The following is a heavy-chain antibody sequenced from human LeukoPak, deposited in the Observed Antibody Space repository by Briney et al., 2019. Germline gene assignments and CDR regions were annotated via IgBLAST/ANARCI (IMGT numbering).Heavy chain of an antibody. CDR3: ASPGYDSSAAGAVDAFDI. J-gene: IGHJ3*02. D-gene: IGHD3-22*01. CDR2: IYHSGST. V-gene: IGHV4-38-2*01. CDR1: GYSISSGYY. Sequence: PSETLSLTCAVSGYSISSGYYWGWIRQPPGKGLEWIGSIYHSGSTYYNPSLKSRVTISLDTSKNHSSLKLSSVTAADTAVYYCASPGYDSSAAGAVDAFDIWGQGTMVTVSS.